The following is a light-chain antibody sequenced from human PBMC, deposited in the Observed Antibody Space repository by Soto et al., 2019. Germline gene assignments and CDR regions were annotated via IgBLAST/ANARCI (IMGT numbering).Light chain of an antibody. V-gene: IGKV3-20*01. Sequence: EIVLTQSPATLSLSPGERATLSCRASQAIRSTLLAWYQKNPGQAPRLLLYLSSTRAPGIPARFSGSGSGTDFTLSISRLEPEDFAVYYCQQYDSSPYTFGQGTKLEIK. J-gene: IGKJ2*01. CDR1: QAIRSTL. CDR3: QQYDSSPYT. CDR2: LSS.